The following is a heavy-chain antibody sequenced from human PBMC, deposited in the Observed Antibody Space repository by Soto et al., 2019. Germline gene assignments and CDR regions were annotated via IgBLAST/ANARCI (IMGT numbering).Heavy chain of an antibody. CDR1: GYTFTSYY. D-gene: IGHD3-22*01. CDR3: ASSQGNYYDSSGYSPPLLDY. V-gene: IGHV1-46*01. J-gene: IGHJ4*02. CDR2: INPSGGST. Sequence: GASVKVSCKASGYTFTSYYMHWVRQAPGQGLEWMGIINPSGGSTSYAQKFQGRVTMTRDTSTSTVYMELSSLRSEDTAVYYCASSQGNYYDSSGYSPPLLDYWGQGTLVTVSS.